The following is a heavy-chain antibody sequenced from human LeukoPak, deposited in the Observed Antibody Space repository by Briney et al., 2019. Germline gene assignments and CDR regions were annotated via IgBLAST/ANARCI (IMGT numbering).Heavy chain of an antibody. Sequence: PSETLSLTCAVYGGSFSGYYWSWIRQPTGKGLEWIGEINHSGSTNYNPSLKSRVTISVDTSKNQFSLKLSSVTAADTAVYYCARERDGGNVDYWGQGTLVTVSS. CDR2: INHSGST. J-gene: IGHJ4*02. CDR3: ARERDGGNVDY. D-gene: IGHD4-23*01. V-gene: IGHV4-34*01. CDR1: GGSFSGYY.